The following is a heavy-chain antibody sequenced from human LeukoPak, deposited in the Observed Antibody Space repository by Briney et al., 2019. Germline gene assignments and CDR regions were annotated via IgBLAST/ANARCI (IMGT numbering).Heavy chain of an antibody. Sequence: SETLSLTCTVSVGSISSSYWSWIRQSAGKGLEWIGRIYSSGSSNYNPSLKSRVTMSVDTSKNQFSLELSSVTAADTAVYYCARGCVVSSGTGFDYWGQGTLVTVSS. CDR1: VGSISSSY. CDR2: IYSSGSS. V-gene: IGHV4-4*07. D-gene: IGHD2-8*02. CDR3: ARGCVVSSGTGFDY. J-gene: IGHJ4*02.